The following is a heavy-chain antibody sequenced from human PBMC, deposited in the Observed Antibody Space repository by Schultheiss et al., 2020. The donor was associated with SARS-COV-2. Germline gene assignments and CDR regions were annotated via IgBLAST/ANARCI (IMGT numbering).Heavy chain of an antibody. J-gene: IGHJ4*02. CDR2: INHSGST. D-gene: IGHD3-9*01. CDR3: ARVASYYDILTGYYSKYYFDY. CDR1: GGSFSGYY. V-gene: IGHV4-34*01. Sequence: GSLRLSCAVYGGSFSGYYWSWIRQPPGKGLEWIGEINHSGSTNYNPSLKSRVTISVDKSKNQFSLKLSSVTAADTAVYYCARVASYYDILTGYYSKYYFDYWGQGTLVTVSS.